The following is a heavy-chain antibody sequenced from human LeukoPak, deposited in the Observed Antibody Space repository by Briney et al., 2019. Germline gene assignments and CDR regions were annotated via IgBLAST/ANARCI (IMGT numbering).Heavy chain of an antibody. D-gene: IGHD3-16*02. CDR2: INHSGST. J-gene: IGHJ4*02. V-gene: IGHV4-34*01. CDR3: ARMGSYRYLAYFDY. CDR1: GGSFSGYY. Sequence: SETLSLTCAVYGGSFSGYYWSWIRQPPGKGLEWIGEINHSGSTNYNPSLKSRITISVDTSKNQFSLKLSSVTAADTAVYYCARMGSYRYLAYFDYWGQGTLVTVSS.